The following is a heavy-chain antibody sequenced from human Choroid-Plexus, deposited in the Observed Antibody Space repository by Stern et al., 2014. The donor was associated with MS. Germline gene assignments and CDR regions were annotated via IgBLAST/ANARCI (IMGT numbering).Heavy chain of an antibody. CDR3: AKDRQYLTYFFDH. D-gene: IGHD2/OR15-2a*01. CDR1: GFTFGSCA. Sequence: VQLLESGGGVVQPGRPLSLSCVVSGFTFGSCAMHWVRQAPGKGLEWVAGVSYDGSNKYYADSVKGRFTISRDNSQNTLYMQMSSLRPEDTAVYYCAKDRQYLTYFFDHWGQGSLVTVSS. CDR2: VSYDGSNK. V-gene: IGHV3-30*18. J-gene: IGHJ5*02.